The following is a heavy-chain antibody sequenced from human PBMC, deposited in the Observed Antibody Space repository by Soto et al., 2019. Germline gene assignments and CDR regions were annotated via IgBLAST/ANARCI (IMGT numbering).Heavy chain of an antibody. D-gene: IGHD5-12*01. CDR3: VRHAQWIIRAY. CDR2: IIYSGNT. J-gene: IGHJ4*02. Sequence: SETLSLTCTVSGGSISSYYWSWIRQPPGKGLEWIGNIIYSGNTMYNPSLQSRLTMSVDTSKNQFSLKLSTVTAADTAVYYCVRHAQWIIRAYWGQGSLVTVSS. V-gene: IGHV4-59*08. CDR1: GGSISSYY.